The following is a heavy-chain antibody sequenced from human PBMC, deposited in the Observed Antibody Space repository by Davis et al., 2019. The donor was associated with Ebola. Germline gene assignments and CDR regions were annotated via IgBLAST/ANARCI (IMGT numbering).Heavy chain of an antibody. J-gene: IGHJ4*02. CDR3: ARVRYNWNRRIFDY. CDR2: IYYSGST. CDR1: GGSISSYY. Sequence: PSETLSLTCTVSGGSISSYYWSWIRQPPGKGLEWIGYIYYSGSTNYNPSLKSRVTISVDTSKNQFSLKLSSVTAADTAVYYCARVRYNWNRRIFDYWGQGTLVTVSS. V-gene: IGHV4-59*01. D-gene: IGHD1-20*01.